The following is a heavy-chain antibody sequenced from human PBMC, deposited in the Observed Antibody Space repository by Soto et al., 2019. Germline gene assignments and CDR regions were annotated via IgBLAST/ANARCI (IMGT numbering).Heavy chain of an antibody. J-gene: IGHJ6*02. CDR2: ISYDEIDK. D-gene: IGHD5-12*01. CDR3: ATDSGYQLPANYFYYGLGV. Sequence: QPWGWLRRSCSASVCTFTSHARRWCRQTPGKGREWVAAISYDEIDKKYASTVKGRFTVSRDNVKNTLSLQMNTLRPEDTAVYYCATDSGYQLPANYFYYGLGVWRQGTTVSVSS. CDR1: VCTFTSHA. V-gene: IGHV3-30*03.